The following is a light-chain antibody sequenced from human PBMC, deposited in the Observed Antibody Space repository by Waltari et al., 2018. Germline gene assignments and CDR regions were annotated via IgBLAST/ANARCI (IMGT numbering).Light chain of an antibody. V-gene: IGLV1-44*01. CDR3: AAWDDGLNGWV. J-gene: IGLJ3*02. Sequence: QSVLTQPPSASGSPGQRVTISCSGSTSNIGSNTVNWYQQIPGTAPKLLIYTNSQRPSWVPARFSGPESGTSGFLAISGLQSEDEADYYCAAWDDGLNGWVFGGRTRVSVL. CDR1: TSNIGSNT. CDR2: TNS.